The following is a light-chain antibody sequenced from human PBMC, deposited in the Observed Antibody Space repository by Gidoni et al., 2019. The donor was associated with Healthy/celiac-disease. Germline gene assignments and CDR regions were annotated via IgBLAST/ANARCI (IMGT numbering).Light chain of an antibody. CDR3: QQSYSTPPWT. CDR2: AAS. Sequence: IQMIQSPSSLSASVGDRVTITCRASQSISSYLNWYQQKPGKAPKLLIYAASSLQSGVPARFSGSGSGTDFTLTISSLQPEDFATYYCQQSYSTPPWTFGQXTKVEIK. CDR1: QSISSY. V-gene: IGKV1-39*01. J-gene: IGKJ1*01.